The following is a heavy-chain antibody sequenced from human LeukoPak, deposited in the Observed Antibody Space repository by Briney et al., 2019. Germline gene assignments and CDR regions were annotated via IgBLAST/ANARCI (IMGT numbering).Heavy chain of an antibody. CDR3: ARGNSMNY. Sequence: PSETLSLTCAVYGGSFSGYYWSWIRQPPGKGLEWIGEINHSGSTYYNPSLKSRLTISVDTSKNQFSLKLSSVTAADTAVYYCARGNSMNYWGQGTLVTVSS. CDR2: INHSGST. J-gene: IGHJ4*02. CDR1: GGSFSGYY. V-gene: IGHV4-34*01. D-gene: IGHD2/OR15-2a*01.